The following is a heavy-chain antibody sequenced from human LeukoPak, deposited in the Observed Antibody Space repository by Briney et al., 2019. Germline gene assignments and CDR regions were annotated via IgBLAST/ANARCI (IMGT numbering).Heavy chain of an antibody. V-gene: IGHV3-9*01. Sequence: GRSLRLSCAASGFTFDDYAMHWVRQAPGKGLEWVSGISWNSGSIGYADSVKGRFTISRDNAKNSLYLQMNSLRAEDTASYYCAKDRFPRPYYFDYWGQGTLVTVSS. CDR3: AKDRFPRPYYFDY. CDR2: ISWNSGSI. CDR1: GFTFDDYA. D-gene: IGHD1-1*01. J-gene: IGHJ4*02.